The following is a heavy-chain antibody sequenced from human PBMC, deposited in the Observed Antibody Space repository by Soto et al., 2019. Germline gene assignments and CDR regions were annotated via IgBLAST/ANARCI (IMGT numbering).Heavy chain of an antibody. J-gene: IGHJ6*02. V-gene: IGHV3-66*03. Sequence: GGSLRLSCAASGFTVSSNYMSWVRQAPGKGLEWVSVIYSCGSTYYADSVKGRFTISRDNSKNTLYLQMNSLRAEDTAVYYCARGPSGERLLCDYYCYYGIDVWGQGTTVTVSS. D-gene: IGHD3-10*01. CDR2: IYSCGST. CDR1: GFTVSSNY. CDR3: ARGPSGERLLCDYYCYYGIDV.